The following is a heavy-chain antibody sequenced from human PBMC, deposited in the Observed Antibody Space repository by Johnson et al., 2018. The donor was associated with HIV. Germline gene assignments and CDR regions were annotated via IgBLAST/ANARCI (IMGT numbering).Heavy chain of an antibody. D-gene: IGHD3/OR15-3a*01. V-gene: IGHV3-13*01. Sequence: VQLVESGGGLVQPGGSLRLSCAASGFTFSCYDVHWVRQATGKGLEWVSAIGTAGDTYYPGSVKGRFTISRENAKNSLYLQMNSLRAEDTAVYYCARSGDSIGSFWAGGAFDIWGQGTMVTVSS. CDR1: GFTFSCYD. J-gene: IGHJ3*02. CDR2: IGTAGDT. CDR3: ARSGDSIGSFWAGGAFDI.